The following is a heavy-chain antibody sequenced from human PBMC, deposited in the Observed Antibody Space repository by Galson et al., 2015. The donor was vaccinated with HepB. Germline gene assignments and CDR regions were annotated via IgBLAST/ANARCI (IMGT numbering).Heavy chain of an antibody. CDR2: IRYDGSNK. Sequence: SLRLSCAASGFTFSSYGMHWVRQAPGKGLEWVAFIRYDGSNKYYADSVKGRFTISRDNSMNTLYLQMNSLRAEDTAVYYCAKDLIAAAGKVYWGQGTLVTVSS. CDR1: GFTFSSYG. D-gene: IGHD6-13*01. J-gene: IGHJ4*02. CDR3: AKDLIAAAGKVY. V-gene: IGHV3-30*02.